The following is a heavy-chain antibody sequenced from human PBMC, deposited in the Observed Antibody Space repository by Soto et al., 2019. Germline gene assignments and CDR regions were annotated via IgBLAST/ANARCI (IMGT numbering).Heavy chain of an antibody. CDR3: ARGLGDILTGYSHGMDV. CDR1: GFTFSSYD. J-gene: IGHJ6*02. Sequence: EVQLLESGGDLIQPGGSLRLSCVASGFTFSSYDMHWVRQATGKGLEWVSAIGTAGDTYYPGSVKGRFTISRENAKNSLYLQMNSLRAGDTAVYYCARGLGDILTGYSHGMDVWGQGTTVTVSS. CDR2: IGTAGDT. V-gene: IGHV3-13*01. D-gene: IGHD3-9*01.